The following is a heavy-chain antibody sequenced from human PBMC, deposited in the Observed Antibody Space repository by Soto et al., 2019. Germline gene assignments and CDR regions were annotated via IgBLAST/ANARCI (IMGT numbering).Heavy chain of an antibody. CDR3: AKDRNGYYYFWSGYTLDP. Sequence: GGSLRLSCAASGFTFSSYAMSWVRQAPGKGLEWVSAISGSGGSTYYADSVKGRFTISRDNSKNTLYLQMNSLRAEDTAVYYCAKDRNGYYYFWSGYTLDPWGQGSLVTVSS. D-gene: IGHD3-3*01. CDR1: GFTFSSYA. J-gene: IGHJ5*02. CDR2: ISGSGGST. V-gene: IGHV3-23*01.